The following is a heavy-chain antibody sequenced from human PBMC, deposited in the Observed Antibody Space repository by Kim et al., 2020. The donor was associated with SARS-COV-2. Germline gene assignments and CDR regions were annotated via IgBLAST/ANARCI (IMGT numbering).Heavy chain of an antibody. CDR1: GFTFSSYW. CDR2: IKQDGSEK. V-gene: IGHV3-7*01. J-gene: IGHJ4*02. CDR3: AREKGNIVVVTAITRLESYFDY. D-gene: IGHD2-21*02. Sequence: GGSLRLSCAASGFTFSSYWMSWVRQAPGKGLEWVANIKQDGSEKYYVDSVKGRFTISRDNAKNSLYLQMNSLRAEDTAVYYCAREKGNIVVVTAITRLESYFDYWGQGTLVTVSS.